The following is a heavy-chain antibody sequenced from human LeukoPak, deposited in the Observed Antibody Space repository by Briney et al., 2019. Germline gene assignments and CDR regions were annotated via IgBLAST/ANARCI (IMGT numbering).Heavy chain of an antibody. J-gene: IGHJ3*02. V-gene: IGHV5-51*01. CDR3: ARDAYYYDSSGYHYDAFDI. D-gene: IGHD3-22*01. CDR2: IYPGDSDT. Sequence: GESLKISCEGSGYSFASYWIGWVRQMPGKGLEWMGIIYPGDSDTRYSPSFQGQVTISADKSISTAYLQWSSLKASDTAMYYCARDAYYYDSSGYHYDAFDIWGQGTMVTVSS. CDR1: GYSFASYW.